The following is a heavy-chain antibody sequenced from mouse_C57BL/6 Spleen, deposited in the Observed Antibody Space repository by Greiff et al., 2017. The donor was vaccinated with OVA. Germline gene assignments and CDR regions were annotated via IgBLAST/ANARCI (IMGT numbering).Heavy chain of an antibody. Sequence: QVQLQQSGAELVKPGASVKISCKASGYAFSSYWMNWVKQRPGKGLEWIGQIYPGDGDTNYNGKFKGKSTLTADKSSSTAYMQLSSLTSEDSAVYFCARSTHERYFDVWGTGTTVTVSS. CDR1: GYAFSSYW. CDR2: IYPGDGDT. CDR3: ARSTHERYFDV. V-gene: IGHV1-80*01. J-gene: IGHJ1*03.